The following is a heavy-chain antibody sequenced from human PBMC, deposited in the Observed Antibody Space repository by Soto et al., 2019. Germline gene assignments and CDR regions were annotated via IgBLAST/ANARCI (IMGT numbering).Heavy chain of an antibody. CDR2: ISYDGSNK. Sequence: HPGGSLRLSCAASGFTFSSYAMHWVRQAPGKGLEWVAVISYDGSNKYYADSVKGRFTISRDNSKNTLYLQMNSLRAEDTAVYYWGRDDKAVVGKYYFDYGGQEPLVTFPS. V-gene: IGHV3-30-3*01. J-gene: IGHJ4*02. D-gene: IGHD6-19*01. CDR1: GFTFSSYA. CDR3: GRDDKAVVGKYYFDY.